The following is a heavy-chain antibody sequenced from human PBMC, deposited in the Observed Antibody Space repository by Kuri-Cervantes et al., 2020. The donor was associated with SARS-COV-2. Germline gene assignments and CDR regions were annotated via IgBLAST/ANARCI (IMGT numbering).Heavy chain of an antibody. CDR3: ARLGVGYYGSGSYYNQ. J-gene: IGHJ4*02. D-gene: IGHD3-10*01. Sequence: GSLRLSCTASGFTFGDYAMSWIRQPPGKGLEWIGEINHSGSTNYNPSLKSRVTISVDTSKNQFSLKLSSVTAADTAVYYCARLGVGYYGSGSYYNQWGQGTLVTVSS. CDR1: GFTFGDYA. V-gene: IGHV4-34*01. CDR2: INHSGST.